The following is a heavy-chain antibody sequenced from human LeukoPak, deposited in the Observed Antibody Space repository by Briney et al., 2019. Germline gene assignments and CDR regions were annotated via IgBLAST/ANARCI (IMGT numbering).Heavy chain of an antibody. D-gene: IGHD6-19*01. V-gene: IGHV3-23*01. CDR3: AKDGTSGWYVGNWFDP. J-gene: IGHJ5*02. CDR2: ISGSGGST. Sequence: GGSLRLSCAASGFTFSGYAMSWVREAPGKGLEWVSVISGSGGSTYYADSAKGRFTISRDNSKNTLYLQMNSLRAEDTAVYYCAKDGTSGWYVGNWFDPWGQGTLVTVSS. CDR1: GFTFSGYA.